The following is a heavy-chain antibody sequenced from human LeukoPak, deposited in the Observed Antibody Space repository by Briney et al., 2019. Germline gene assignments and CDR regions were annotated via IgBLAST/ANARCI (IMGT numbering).Heavy chain of an antibody. CDR2: IYTSGST. D-gene: IGHD5-12*01. J-gene: IGHJ5*02. V-gene: IGHV4-4*07. CDR3: ARDSPGAGYSGYDSFFWFDP. CDR1: GGSISSYY. Sequence: SETLSLTCTVSGGSISSYYWSWIRQPAGRGLEWIGRIYTSGSTNYNPSLKSRVTMSVDTSKNQFSLKLSSVTAADTAVYYCARDSPGAGYSGYDSFFWFDPWGQGTLATVSS.